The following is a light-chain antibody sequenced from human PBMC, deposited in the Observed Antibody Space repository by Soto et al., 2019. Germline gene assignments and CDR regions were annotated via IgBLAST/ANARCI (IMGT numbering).Light chain of an antibody. CDR1: QSNNSY. CDR3: QQSYSTPRT. V-gene: IGKV1-39*01. CDR2: AAF. J-gene: IGKJ1*01. Sequence: DIQMTQSPSSLSASVGDRVTKNCRANQSNNSYLNWYQQKPGKSPKLLIYAAFSLQSWVPSRFSGSGSGTDFTLTISSLQPEDFATYYCQQSYSTPRTFGQGTKV.